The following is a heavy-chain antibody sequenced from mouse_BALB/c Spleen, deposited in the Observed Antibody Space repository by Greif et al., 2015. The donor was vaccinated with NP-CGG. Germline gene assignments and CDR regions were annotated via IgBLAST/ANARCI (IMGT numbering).Heavy chain of an antibody. V-gene: IGHV8-12*01. CDR1: GFSLSTSGMG. D-gene: IGHD1-1*01. Sequence: QVTLKECGPGLLQPSQTLSLTCSFSGFSLSTSGMGVSWIRQPSGKGLEWLAHIYWDDDKRYNPSLKSRLTISKDTSXNQVFLKITSVDTAYTATYYCALSYYYGSSYAWFAYWGQGTLVTVSA. CDR3: ALSYYYGSSYAWFAY. J-gene: IGHJ3*01. CDR2: IYWDDDK.